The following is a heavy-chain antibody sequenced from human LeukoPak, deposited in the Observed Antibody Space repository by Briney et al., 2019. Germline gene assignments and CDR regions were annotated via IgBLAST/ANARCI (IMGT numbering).Heavy chain of an antibody. J-gene: IGHJ6*02. CDR1: GYTFTSYG. Sequence: ASVKVSCKASGYTFTSYGIGWVRQAPGQGLEWMGWISAYNGNTNYAQKLQGRVTMTTDTSTSTAYMELRSLRSDDTAVYYCARDYDFWSGYRPDYYYYYGMDVWGQGTTVTVSS. CDR2: ISAYNGNT. D-gene: IGHD3-3*01. CDR3: ARDYDFWSGYRPDYYYYYGMDV. V-gene: IGHV1-18*01.